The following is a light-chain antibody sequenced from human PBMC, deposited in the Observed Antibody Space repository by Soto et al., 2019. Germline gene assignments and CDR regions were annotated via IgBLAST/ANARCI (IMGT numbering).Light chain of an antibody. CDR3: QQYNNWPGT. Sequence: EIVLTLFPGTLSVSTGERATLSCRASQSVSSKLAWYQQKPGQAPRPLFYGASTGATGIPARFSGSGSETEFSLCISSMLSEDFAVYYCQQYNNWPGTFGQETKVHIK. CDR1: QSVSSK. V-gene: IGKV3-15*01. CDR2: GAS. J-gene: IGKJ1*01.